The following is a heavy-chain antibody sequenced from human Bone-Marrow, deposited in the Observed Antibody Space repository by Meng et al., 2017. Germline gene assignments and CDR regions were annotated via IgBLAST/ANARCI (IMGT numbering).Heavy chain of an antibody. J-gene: IGHJ5*02. CDR1: GYSISSGYY. Sequence: GSLRLSCAVSGYSISSGYYWGWIRQPPGKALEWIGSIYHSGSTYYNPSLKSRVTISVDTSKNQFSLKLSSVTAADTAVYYCARVVPAARDWFDPWGQGTQVTVSS. CDR2: IYHSGST. V-gene: IGHV4-38-2*01. D-gene: IGHD2-2*01. CDR3: ARVVPAARDWFDP.